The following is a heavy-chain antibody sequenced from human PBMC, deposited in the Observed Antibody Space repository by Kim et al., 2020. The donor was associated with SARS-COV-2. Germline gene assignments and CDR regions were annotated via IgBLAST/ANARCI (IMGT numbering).Heavy chain of an antibody. D-gene: IGHD5-12*01. V-gene: IGHV3-33*01. CDR1: GFTFSSYG. CDR3: ARDPSDGYNYKFFDY. CDR2: IWYDGSNK. Sequence: GGSLRLSCAASGFTFSSYGMHWVRQAPGKGLEWVAVIWYDGSNKYYADSVKGRFTISRDNSKNTLYLQMNSLRAEDTAVYYCARDPSDGYNYKFFDYWGQGTLVTVSS. J-gene: IGHJ4*02.